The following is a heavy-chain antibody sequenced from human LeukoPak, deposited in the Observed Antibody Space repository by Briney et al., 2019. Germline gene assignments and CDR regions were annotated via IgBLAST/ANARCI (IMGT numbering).Heavy chain of an antibody. V-gene: IGHV1-2*02. Sequence: ASVKVSCKASGYTFTGYYMHWVRQAPGQGLEWMGWINPNSGGTNYAQKFQGRVAMTRDTSISTAYMELSRLRSDDTAVYYCARDLYGDYVPVYNYYYMDVWGKGTTVTVSS. CDR1: GYTFTGYY. D-gene: IGHD4-17*01. J-gene: IGHJ6*03. CDR2: INPNSGGT. CDR3: ARDLYGDYVPVYNYYYMDV.